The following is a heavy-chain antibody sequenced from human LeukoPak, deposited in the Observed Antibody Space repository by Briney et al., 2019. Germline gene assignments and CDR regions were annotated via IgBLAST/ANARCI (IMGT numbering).Heavy chain of an antibody. CDR3: ARVRVEWELSFDY. V-gene: IGHV4-59*12. CDR2: IYHSGST. D-gene: IGHD1-26*01. J-gene: IGHJ4*02. CDR1: GGSMSTYY. Sequence: SETLSLTCTVSGGSMSTYYWSWIRQPPGKGLEWIGYIYHSGSTYYNPSLKSRVTISVDRSKNQFSLKLSSVTAADTAVYYCARVRVEWELSFDYWGQGTLVTVSS.